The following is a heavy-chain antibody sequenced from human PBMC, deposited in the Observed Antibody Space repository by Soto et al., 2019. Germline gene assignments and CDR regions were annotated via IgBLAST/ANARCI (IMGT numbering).Heavy chain of an antibody. CDR1: GGSISSGGYS. J-gene: IGHJ4*02. D-gene: IGHD6-19*01. Sequence: QLQLQESGSGLVKPSQTLSLTCAVSGGSISSGGYSWRWIRQPPGKGLECIGYIYHSGSTYYNPSLKSRVPISVARSKYQFSLKLSSVTAADTAVYYCARAGGLGAVAADYWGQGTLVTVSS. CDR2: IYHSGST. V-gene: IGHV4-30-2*01. CDR3: ARAGGLGAVAADY.